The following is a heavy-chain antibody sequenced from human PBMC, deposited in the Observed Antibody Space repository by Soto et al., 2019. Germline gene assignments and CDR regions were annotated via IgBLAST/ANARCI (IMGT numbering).Heavy chain of an antibody. V-gene: IGHV1-18*01. CDR1: GYTFTSHG. Sequence: ASVKVSCKASGYTFTSHGISWVRQAPGQGLEWMGWISAYNGNTNYAQKLQGRVTMTTDTSTSTAYMELRSLRSDDTAVYYCARGGYSRSWEDPLFDYWGQRTLVTVSS. CDR2: ISAYNGNT. CDR3: ARGGYSRSWEDPLFDY. J-gene: IGHJ4*02. D-gene: IGHD6-13*01.